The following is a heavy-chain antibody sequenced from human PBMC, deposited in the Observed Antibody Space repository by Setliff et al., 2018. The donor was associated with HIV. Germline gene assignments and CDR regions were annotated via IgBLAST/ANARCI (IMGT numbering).Heavy chain of an antibody. V-gene: IGHV4-39*01. D-gene: IGHD5-18*01. J-gene: IGHJ3*02. Sequence: LSLTCTVSGGSISSTTYWWGWIRQPPGKGLEWIGTIYYNGNTFYDPSLKSRVTISIDMSKNQFSLKLTSVAAADTAVYYCAKRPGYGYPFHIWGQGTMVTVSS. CDR1: GGSISSTTYW. CDR2: IYYNGNT. CDR3: AKRPGYGYPFHI.